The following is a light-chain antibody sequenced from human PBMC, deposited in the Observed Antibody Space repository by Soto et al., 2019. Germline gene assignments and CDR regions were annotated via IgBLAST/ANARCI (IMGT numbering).Light chain of an antibody. CDR3: QSYDSSLSDL. CDR1: SSNIGAGYD. Sequence: QSVLTQPPSVSGAPGQRVTISCTGSSSNIGAGYDVHWYQQLPGTAPKLLIYGNSNRPSGVPDRFSGSKSGTSASLAITGLQAEDEADYYCQSYDSSLSDLFGRGTKLTVL. J-gene: IGLJ3*02. V-gene: IGLV1-40*01. CDR2: GNS.